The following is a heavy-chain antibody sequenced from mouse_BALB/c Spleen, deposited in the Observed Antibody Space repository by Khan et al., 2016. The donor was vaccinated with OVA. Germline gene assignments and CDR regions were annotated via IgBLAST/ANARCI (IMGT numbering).Heavy chain of an antibody. CDR1: GFTFSTYG. D-gene: IGHD1-1*01. CDR2: VSTGGHYT. Sequence: EVKLVESGGDIVKPGGSLKLSCAASGFTFSTYGMSWVHQTPDKRLEWVATVSTGGHYTYYTDTVKGRFTISRDNAKNTLYLQMSSLGSEDTAIFYCARLAYYYDSEGFAYWGQGTLVTVSA. J-gene: IGHJ3*01. CDR3: ARLAYYYDSEGFAY. V-gene: IGHV5-6*01.